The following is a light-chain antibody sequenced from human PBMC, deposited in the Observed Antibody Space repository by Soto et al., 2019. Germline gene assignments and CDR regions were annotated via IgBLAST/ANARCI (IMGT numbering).Light chain of an antibody. CDR3: QQYCSSLWT. J-gene: IGKJ1*01. Sequence: EIVLTQSPGTLSLSPGERATLSCRARQSVSSSYLAWYQQKPGQAPRLLIYGESNRATGIPDRFSGSGSGTDLTLTISRLDPEDFAMYYCQQYCSSLWTFGYGTKGQIK. CDR1: QSVSSSY. V-gene: IGKV3-20*01. CDR2: GES.